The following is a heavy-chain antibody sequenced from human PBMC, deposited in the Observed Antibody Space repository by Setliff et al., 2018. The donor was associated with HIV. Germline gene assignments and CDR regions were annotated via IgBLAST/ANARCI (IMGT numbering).Heavy chain of an antibody. CDR1: GGSFSGYH. Sequence: PSETLSLTCAVYGGSFSGYHWNWIRQFPGKGLEWIGEINQSGGINYNPSLKSRVTISIDTFKNQFSMKLYSVTAADTAVYYCATASGYDLFMGAFDIWGQGTMVTVSS. V-gene: IGHV4-34*01. J-gene: IGHJ3*02. CDR2: INQSGGI. CDR3: ATASGYDLFMGAFDI. D-gene: IGHD5-12*01.